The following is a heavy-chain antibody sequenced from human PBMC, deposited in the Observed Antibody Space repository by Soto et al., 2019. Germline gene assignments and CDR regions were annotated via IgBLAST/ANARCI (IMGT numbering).Heavy chain of an antibody. CDR2: ISSSSSTI. V-gene: IGHV3-48*01. CDR1: GFTFSSYS. CDR3: ARDGAAAGSTFDY. D-gene: IGHD6-13*01. Sequence: ESGGGLEQPGGSLRLSCAASGFTFSSYSMNWVRQAPGKGLEWVSYISSSSSTIYYADSVKGRFTISRDNAKNSLYLQMNSLRAEDTAVYYCARDGAAAGSTFDYWGQGTLVTVSS. J-gene: IGHJ4*02.